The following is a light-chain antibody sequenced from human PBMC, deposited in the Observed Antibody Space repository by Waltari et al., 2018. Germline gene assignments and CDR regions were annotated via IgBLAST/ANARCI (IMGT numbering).Light chain of an antibody. CDR1: QSVGSSS. V-gene: IGKV3-20*01. J-gene: IGKJ1*01. CDR3: QQHGTLPAT. CDR2: RAS. Sequence: EIVLTQSPGTASLSPGERVTLSCRASQSVGSSSLAWYQQKPGQAPRLVIYRASRRATGIPDRFSGSGSGKDFGLTISRLELEDFAVYYCQQHGTLPATFGQGTKVEIK.